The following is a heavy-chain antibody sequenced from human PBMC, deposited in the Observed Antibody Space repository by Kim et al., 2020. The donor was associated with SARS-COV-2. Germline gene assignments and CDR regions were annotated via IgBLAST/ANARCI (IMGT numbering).Heavy chain of an antibody. CDR3: ARGGPSSRYFDY. Sequence: SETLSLTCTVSGGSISGDYWSWIRQPPGKGLEWIGYTYYSGSTNYNPSLRSRVTMSVDTSKNQFSLKLTSVTAADTAVYYCARGGPSSRYFDYWGQGTLVTVSS. CDR1: GGSISGDY. J-gene: IGHJ4*02. V-gene: IGHV4-59*13. D-gene: IGHD2-2*01. CDR2: TYYSGST.